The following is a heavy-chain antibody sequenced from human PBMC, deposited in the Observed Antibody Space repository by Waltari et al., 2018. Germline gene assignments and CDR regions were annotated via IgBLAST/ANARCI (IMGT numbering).Heavy chain of an antibody. J-gene: IGHJ5*02. Sequence: QVHLVQSGDELKEPGSSVRVSCKVSGGTFSSNAFSWVRQAPGPGLEWMGGILPILGIINYAQRFQGRLTITADEVTNTAYMEINSLTSEDTAVYYCARSPQLATASWFDPWGQGTLVTVSS. CDR1: GGTFSSNA. V-gene: IGHV1-69*04. CDR3: ARSPQLATASWFDP. D-gene: IGHD1-1*01. CDR2: ILPILGII.